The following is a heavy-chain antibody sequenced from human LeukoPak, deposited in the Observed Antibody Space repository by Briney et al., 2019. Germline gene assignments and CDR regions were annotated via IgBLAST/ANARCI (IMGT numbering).Heavy chain of an antibody. CDR2: ISAYNGNT. D-gene: IGHD6-19*01. CDR3: ARDLGGAGIAVAGLRNY. V-gene: IGHV1-18*01. CDR1: GYTFTSYG. J-gene: IGHJ4*02. Sequence: ASVTVSLKASGYTFTSYGISWVRQAPGQGLGLKGGISAYNGNTNYAQKLQGRVTMTTATSTSTAYMELRSLRSDDTAVYCCARDLGGAGIAVAGLRNYWGQGTLVTVSS.